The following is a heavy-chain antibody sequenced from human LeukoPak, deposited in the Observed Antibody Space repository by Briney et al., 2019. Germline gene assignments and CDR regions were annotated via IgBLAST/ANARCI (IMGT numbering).Heavy chain of an antibody. Sequence: GGSLRLSCAASGFTFSSYWMSWVRQAPGKGLEWVANIKQDGSEKYYVDSVKGRFTISRDNAKNSLYLQMNSLRAEDTAVYYCARGYVEYQLLLVRFDYWGQGTLVTVSS. V-gene: IGHV3-7*01. J-gene: IGHJ4*02. CDR1: GFTFSSYW. D-gene: IGHD2-2*01. CDR2: IKQDGSEK. CDR3: ARGYVEYQLLLVRFDY.